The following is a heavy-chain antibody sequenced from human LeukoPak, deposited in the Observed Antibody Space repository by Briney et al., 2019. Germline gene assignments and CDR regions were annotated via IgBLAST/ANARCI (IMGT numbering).Heavy chain of an antibody. V-gene: IGHV4-34*01. CDR2: INHSGST. D-gene: IGHD1-7*01. CDR1: GGSFSGYY. CDR3: ARARYNWNYDWFDP. Sequence: PSETLSLTCAVYGGSFSGYYWSWIRQPPGKGLEWIGEINHSGSTNYNPSLKSRVTKSVDTSKNQFSLKLSSVTAADTAVYYCARARYNWNYDWFDPWGQGTLVTVSS. J-gene: IGHJ5*02.